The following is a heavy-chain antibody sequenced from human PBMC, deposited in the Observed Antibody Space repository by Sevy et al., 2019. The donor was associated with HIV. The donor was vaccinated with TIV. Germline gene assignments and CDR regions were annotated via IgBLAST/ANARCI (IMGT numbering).Heavy chain of an antibody. Sequence: GGSLRLSCAASGFTFSSYAMHWVRQAPGKGLEWVAVILYDGSNKYYADSVKGRFTISRDNSKNTLYLQMNSLRAEDTAVYYCARASWIQLWSSFDYWGQGTLVTVSS. CDR2: ILYDGSNK. V-gene: IGHV3-30-3*01. CDR3: ARASWIQLWSSFDY. J-gene: IGHJ4*02. D-gene: IGHD5-18*01. CDR1: GFTFSSYA.